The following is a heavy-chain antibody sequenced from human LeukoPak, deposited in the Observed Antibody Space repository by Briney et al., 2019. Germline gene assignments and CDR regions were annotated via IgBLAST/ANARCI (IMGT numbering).Heavy chain of an antibody. CDR1: GGSISSYY. CDR2: IYYSGST. Sequence: SETLSLTCTVSGGSISSYYRSWIRQPPGKGLEWIGYIYYSGSTNYNPSLKSRVTISVDTSKNQFSLKLSSVTAADTAVYYCARGRIEAAGTGPYYYGMDVWGQGTTVTVSS. J-gene: IGHJ6*02. V-gene: IGHV4-59*01. D-gene: IGHD6-13*01. CDR3: ARGRIEAAGTGPYYYGMDV.